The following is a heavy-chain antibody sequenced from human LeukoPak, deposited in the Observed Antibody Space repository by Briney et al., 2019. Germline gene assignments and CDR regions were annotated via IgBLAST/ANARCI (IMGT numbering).Heavy chain of an antibody. Sequence: ASVKVSCKASGYTFTSYAMHWVRRAPGQRLEWMGWINAGNGNTKYSQKFQGRVTITRDTSASTAYMELSSLRSEDTAVYYCASSYYDSSGPYYFDYWGQGTLVTVSS. CDR1: GYTFTSYA. CDR3: ASSYYDSSGPYYFDY. V-gene: IGHV1-3*01. J-gene: IGHJ4*02. D-gene: IGHD3-22*01. CDR2: INAGNGNT.